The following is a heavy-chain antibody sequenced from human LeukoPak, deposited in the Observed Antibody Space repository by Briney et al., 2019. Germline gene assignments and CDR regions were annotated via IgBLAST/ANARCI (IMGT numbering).Heavy chain of an antibody. CDR1: GXTFSSYW. CDR3: ARGRYYGDYAPFDY. D-gene: IGHD4-17*01. V-gene: IGHV3-74*01. Sequence: SGGSLRLSCAASGXTFSSYWMHWVRQAPGKGLVWVSRINSDESSTNYADSVKGRFTISRDNAKNTLYLQMNSLRAEDTAVYYCARGRYYGDYAPFDYWGQGTLVTVSS. J-gene: IGHJ4*02. CDR2: INSDESST.